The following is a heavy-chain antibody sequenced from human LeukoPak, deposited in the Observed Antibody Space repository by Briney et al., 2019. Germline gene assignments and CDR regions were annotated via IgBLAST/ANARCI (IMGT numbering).Heavy chain of an antibody. V-gene: IGHV1-24*01. CDR2: FDPEDGET. J-gene: IGHJ4*02. CDR3: ATGFRRGRWLQSPFDY. CDR1: GYTLTELS. D-gene: IGHD5-24*01. Sequence: ASVKVSCKVSGYTLTELSMHWVRQAPGKGLEWMGGFDPEDGETIYAQKFQGRVTMTEDTSTDTAYMELSSLRSEDTAVYYCATGFRRGRWLQSPFDYWGQGTLVTVSS.